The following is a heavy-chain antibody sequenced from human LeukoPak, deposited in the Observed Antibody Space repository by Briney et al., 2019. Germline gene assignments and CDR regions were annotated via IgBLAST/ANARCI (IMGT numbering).Heavy chain of an antibody. Sequence: PSETLSFTCTVSGGSISTYYWSWIRQPPGKGLEWIGYIYNSGSTNYNPSLKSRVTISVDTSKNQFSLKLSSVTAADTAVYYCARDPSYYDSSGYYVHFDYWGQGTLVTVSS. CDR2: IYNSGST. CDR1: GGSISTYY. J-gene: IGHJ4*02. CDR3: ARDPSYYDSSGYYVHFDY. V-gene: IGHV4-59*12. D-gene: IGHD3-22*01.